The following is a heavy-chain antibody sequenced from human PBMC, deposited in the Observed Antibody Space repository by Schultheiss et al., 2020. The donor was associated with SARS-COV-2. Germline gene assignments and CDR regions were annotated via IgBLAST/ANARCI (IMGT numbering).Heavy chain of an antibody. D-gene: IGHD3-22*01. Sequence: GGSLRLSCAASGFTFSSYWMHWARQAPGKGLVWVSRIHSDGNSSRYGDSVKGRFTISRDIAKNSLYLQMNSLRAEDTAVYYCARETYYYDTSGYYPYYFDYWGQGTLVTVSS. CDR1: GFTFSSYW. V-gene: IGHV3-74*01. J-gene: IGHJ4*02. CDR2: IHSDGNSS. CDR3: ARETYYYDTSGYYPYYFDY.